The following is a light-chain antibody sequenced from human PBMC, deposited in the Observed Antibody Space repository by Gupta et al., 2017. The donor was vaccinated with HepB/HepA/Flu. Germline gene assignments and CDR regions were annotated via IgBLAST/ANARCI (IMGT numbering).Light chain of an antibody. J-gene: IGKJ4*01. CDR1: QGVSSN. CDR3: QQYNNWPLT. Sequence: EIVMTQSPATLSVSPGERATLSCRASQGVSSNLAWYQQKPGQAPMLLIYGASTRATGIPARFSGSGSGTEFTLTISSLQSEDFAVYYCQQYNNWPLTFGGGTKVEIK. CDR2: GAS. V-gene: IGKV3-15*01.